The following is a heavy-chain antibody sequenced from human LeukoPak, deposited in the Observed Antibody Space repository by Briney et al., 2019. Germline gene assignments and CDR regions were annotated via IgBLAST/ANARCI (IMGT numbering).Heavy chain of an antibody. D-gene: IGHD4-11*01. CDR2: TNPNSGGT. J-gene: IGHJ4*02. V-gene: IGHV1-2*02. CDR3: GRGVDYPGGFAY. Sequence: ASVKVSCKDSGYTFTGYYMHWVRPAPGQGLEWMGWTNPNSGGTNYAQKFQGRVTMTRDTSISTAYMELSRLRSADTAVYCCGRGVDYPGGFAYWGKGTLVTVT. CDR1: GYTFTGYY.